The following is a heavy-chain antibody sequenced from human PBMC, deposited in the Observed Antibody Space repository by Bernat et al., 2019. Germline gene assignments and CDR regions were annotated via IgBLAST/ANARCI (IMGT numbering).Heavy chain of an antibody. CDR2: INTNTGNP. CDR3: ARVLAPDCSGGSCYSLGVDY. J-gene: IGHJ4*02. D-gene: IGHD2-15*01. V-gene: IGHV7-4-1*02. CDR1: GYIFSNYA. Sequence: QVRLVQSGSELKKPGASVKVSCKASGYIFSNYAMNWVRQAPGQGLEWMGWINTNTGNPMYAQGFTGRFVFSLDTSVSTAYLQSSSLKAEDTAVYYCARVLAPDCSGGSCYSLGVDYWGQGTVVTVSS.